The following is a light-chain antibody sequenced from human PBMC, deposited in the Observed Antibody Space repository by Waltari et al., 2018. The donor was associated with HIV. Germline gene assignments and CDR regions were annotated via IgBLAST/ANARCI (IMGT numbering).Light chain of an antibody. CDR1: SSNIGKNA. V-gene: IGLV1-36*01. J-gene: IGLJ1*01. CDR3: ATWDDSLKGYV. Sequence: QSVLTQPPSVSEAPRKSVTISCSGSSSNIGKNAVHWFQQLPAKAPKLLLYYDDLLPSGVSDRFSGSKSGTSASLAISGLQSEDEADYYCATWDDSLKGYVFGAGTKVTVL. CDR2: YDD.